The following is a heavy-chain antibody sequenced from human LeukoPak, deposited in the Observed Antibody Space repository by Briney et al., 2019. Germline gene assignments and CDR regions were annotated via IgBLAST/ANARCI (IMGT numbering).Heavy chain of an antibody. V-gene: IGHV3-23*01. CDR1: GFTFSDYY. CDR3: AKDPSPQGYYDSSGYSFDY. Sequence: GGSLRLSCAASGFTFSDYYMSWVRQAPGKGLEWVSAISGSGGSTYYADSVKGRFTISRDNSKNTLYLQMNSLRAEDTALYYCAKDPSPQGYYDSSGYSFDYWGQGTLVTVSS. D-gene: IGHD3-22*01. CDR2: ISGSGGST. J-gene: IGHJ4*02.